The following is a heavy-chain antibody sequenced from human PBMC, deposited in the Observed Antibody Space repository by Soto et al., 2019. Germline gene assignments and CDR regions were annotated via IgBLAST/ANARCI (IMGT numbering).Heavy chain of an antibody. D-gene: IGHD4-17*01. V-gene: IGHV3-64D*06. Sequence: WGSLRLSCSASGFTFSSYAMHWVRQAPGKGLEYVSAISSNGGSTYYADSVKGRFTISRDNSKNTLYLQMSSLRAEDTAVYYCVKESDYGDYLFDYWGQGTLVTVSS. CDR1: GFTFSSYA. CDR3: VKESDYGDYLFDY. J-gene: IGHJ4*02. CDR2: ISSNGGST.